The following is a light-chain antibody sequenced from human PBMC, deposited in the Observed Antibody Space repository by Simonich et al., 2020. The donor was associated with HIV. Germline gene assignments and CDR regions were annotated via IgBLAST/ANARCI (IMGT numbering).Light chain of an antibody. Sequence: EIVMTQSPATLSVSPGERATLSCRASQSVSSSYLAWYQQKPGQAPRLLMYDASTRATGIPARFTGSGSGTEFTLTISSLQPEDVATYYCQKYNSAPWTFGQGTKVEIK. CDR3: QKYNSAPWT. J-gene: IGKJ1*01. CDR2: DAS. CDR1: QSVSSSY. V-gene: IGKV3-15*01.